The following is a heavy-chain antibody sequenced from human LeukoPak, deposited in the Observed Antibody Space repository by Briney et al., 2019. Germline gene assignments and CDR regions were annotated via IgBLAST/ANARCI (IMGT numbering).Heavy chain of an antibody. CDR3: ARAGYYDSSGYYYIDY. Sequence: ASVKVSCKASGYTFTSYGISWVRQAPGQGLEWMGWISAYNGNTNYAQKLQGRVTMTTDTSTSTAYMELRSLRSDDTAVYYCARAGYYDSSGYYYIDYWGQGTLVTVSS. CDR1: GYTFTSYG. D-gene: IGHD3-22*01. CDR2: ISAYNGNT. V-gene: IGHV1-18*01. J-gene: IGHJ4*02.